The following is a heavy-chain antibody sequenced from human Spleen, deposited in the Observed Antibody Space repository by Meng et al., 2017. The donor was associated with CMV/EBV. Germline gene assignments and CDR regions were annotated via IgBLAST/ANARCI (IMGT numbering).Heavy chain of an antibody. D-gene: IGHD5-12*01. CDR2: IYYSGST. J-gene: IGHJ4*02. CDR3: ARDVPLSDTSGYYFDY. CDR1: GGSISSSSYY. V-gene: IGHV4-39*07. Sequence: SETLSLTCTVSGGSISSSSYYWGWIRQPPGKGLVWIGSIYYSGSTYYSPSLKSRVTISVDPSRNQFSLKLSSVTAEDTAMYYCARDVPLSDTSGYYFDYWGQGMLVTVSS.